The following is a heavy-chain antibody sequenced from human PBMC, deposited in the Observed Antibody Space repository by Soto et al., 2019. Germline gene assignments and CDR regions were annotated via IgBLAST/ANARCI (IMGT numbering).Heavy chain of an antibody. Sequence: QVHLQQWGAGLLKPSETLSLTCAVYGGSFSDFYWSWIRQPPGKGLEWIGEINHYGSSNYNPSLKSRVTVSVDPSKNQFSLKLSSVTAADTAVYYCARGVLFWYMDVWGKGTTVTVS. V-gene: IGHV4-34*02. CDR1: GGSFSDFY. CDR2: INHYGSS. CDR3: ARGVLFWYMDV. J-gene: IGHJ6*03. D-gene: IGHD3-10*01.